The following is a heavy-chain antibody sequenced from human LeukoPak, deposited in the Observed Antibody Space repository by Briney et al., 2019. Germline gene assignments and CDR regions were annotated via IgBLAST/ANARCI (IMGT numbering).Heavy chain of an antibody. V-gene: IGHV3-9*01. J-gene: IGHJ4*02. CDR1: GFTLDDYA. D-gene: IGHD3-22*01. Sequence: GRSLRLSCAASGFTLDDYAMHWVRQAPGKGLEWVSGISWNSGSIGYADSVKGRFTISRDNAKNSLYLQMNSLRAEDTALYYCAKDMRQYYYDSSGYFDGGADYWGQGTLVTVSS. CDR2: ISWNSGSI. CDR3: AKDMRQYYYDSSGYFDGGADY.